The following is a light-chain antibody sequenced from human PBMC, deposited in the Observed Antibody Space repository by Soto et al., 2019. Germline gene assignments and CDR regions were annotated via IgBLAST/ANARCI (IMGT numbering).Light chain of an antibody. J-gene: IGKJ2*01. CDR3: QQYGSSLLYT. CDR2: GAS. Sequence: EIVLTQSPGTLSLSPGERATLSCRASQSVSSSYLAWYQQKPGQAPRLLIYGASSRATGIPDRFSGSGSGKDFTLTISRLEPEDFAVYYCQQYGSSLLYTFGQGTKVDIK. CDR1: QSVSSSY. V-gene: IGKV3-20*01.